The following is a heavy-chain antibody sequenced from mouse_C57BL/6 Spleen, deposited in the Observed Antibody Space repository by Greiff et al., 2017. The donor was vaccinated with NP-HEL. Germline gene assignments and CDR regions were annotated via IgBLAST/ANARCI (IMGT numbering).Heavy chain of an antibody. CDR3: ARKMDPLYSNYEDYAMDY. V-gene: IGHV2-9-1*01. CDR2: IWTGGGT. D-gene: IGHD2-5*01. Sequence: QVQLKESGPGLVAPSQSLSITCTVSGFSLTSYAISWVRQPPGKGLEWLGVIWTGGGTNYNSALKSRLSISKDNSKSQVFLKMNSLQTDDTARYYCARKMDPLYSNYEDYAMDYWGQGTSVTVSS. CDR1: GFSLTSYA. J-gene: IGHJ4*01.